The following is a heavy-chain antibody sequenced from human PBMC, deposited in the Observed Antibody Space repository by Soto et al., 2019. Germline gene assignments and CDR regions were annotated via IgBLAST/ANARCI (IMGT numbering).Heavy chain of an antibody. CDR1: GYTFTNYG. Sequence: QVQLGQSGAEVKKPGASVKVSCKASGYTFTNYGISWVRQAPGQGLEWMGWISAYNGNTEYAENLQGRVTMTSATSTSTAYMDLRSLRSDDTAVYFCARVGAYCVSTTCPDYWGQAALVPVSS. CDR2: ISAYNGNT. J-gene: IGHJ4*02. V-gene: IGHV1-18*01. D-gene: IGHD2-2*01. CDR3: ARVGAYCVSTTCPDY.